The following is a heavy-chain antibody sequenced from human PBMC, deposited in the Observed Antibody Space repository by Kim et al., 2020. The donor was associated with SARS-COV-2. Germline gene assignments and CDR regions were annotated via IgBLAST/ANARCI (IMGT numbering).Heavy chain of an antibody. CDR2: ISYDGSNN. CDR3: AKETQTCHSSAYYFDS. Sequence: GGSLRLSCAASGFTFRNHGIHWVRQAPGKGLEWVAVISYDGSNNYHADSVKGRFTITRDNSKNTLYLQMNSLRAEDTAVYYCAKETQTCHSSAYYFDSWGQGTLVTVSS. J-gene: IGHJ4*02. V-gene: IGHV3-30*18. CDR1: GFTFRNHG. D-gene: IGHD3-22*01.